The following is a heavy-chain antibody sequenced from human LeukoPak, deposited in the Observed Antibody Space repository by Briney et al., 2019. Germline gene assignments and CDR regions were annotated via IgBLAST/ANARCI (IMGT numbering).Heavy chain of an antibody. CDR1: GGTFSSYA. D-gene: IGHD3-3*01. Sequence: ASVKVSCKASGGTFSSYAISWVRQAPGQGLEWMGIINPSGGSTSYAQKFQGRVTMTRDMSTSTVYMELSRLRSDDTAVYYCARELRFLEWLQSYYYYYYMDVWGKGTTVTVSS. J-gene: IGHJ6*03. V-gene: IGHV1-46*01. CDR3: ARELRFLEWLQSYYYYYYMDV. CDR2: INPSGGST.